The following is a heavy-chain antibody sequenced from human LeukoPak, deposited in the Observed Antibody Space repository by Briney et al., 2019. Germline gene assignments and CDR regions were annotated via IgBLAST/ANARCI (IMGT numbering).Heavy chain of an antibody. CDR3: AKSNGYGLIDI. D-gene: IGHD3-10*01. CDR1: GGSISNYY. CDR2: IFYTGST. V-gene: IGHV4-39*07. Sequence: SETLSLTCTVSGGSISNYYWGWVRQPPGKALEWIGNIFYTGSTYYSPSLKSRVTISLDTSRNQFSLRLNSVTAADTAVYYCAKSNGYGLIDIWGQGTMVTVSS. J-gene: IGHJ3*02.